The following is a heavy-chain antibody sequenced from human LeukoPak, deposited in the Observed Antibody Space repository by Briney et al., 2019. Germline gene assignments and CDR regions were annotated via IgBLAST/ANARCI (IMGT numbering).Heavy chain of an antibody. V-gene: IGHV4-38-2*01. CDR2: VHHAGST. CDR3: VRVDWTPDY. CDR1: GYSISRDYH. Sequence: SETLSLTRVVSGYSISRDYHWGRIRQPPGKGLEWIGCVHHAGSTYYNMSLKSRVTISVDTSKNQFSLKMSSVTAAETAVYYCVRVDWTPDYWGQGILVTVPS. J-gene: IGHJ4*02. D-gene: IGHD1-1*01.